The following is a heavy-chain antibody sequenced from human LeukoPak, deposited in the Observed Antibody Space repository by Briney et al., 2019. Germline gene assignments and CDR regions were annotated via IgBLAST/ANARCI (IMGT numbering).Heavy chain of an antibody. J-gene: IGHJ4*02. V-gene: IGHV3-21*01. CDR2: ISSSSSYI. CDR3: ARVEDGRFDY. CDR1: GFTFSSYS. Sequence: GGFLRLSCAASGFTFSSYSMNRVRQAPGKGLEWVSSISSSSSYIYYADSVKGRFTISRDNAKNSLYLQMNSLRAEDTAVYYCARVEDGRFDYWGQGTLVAVSS. D-gene: IGHD1-1*01.